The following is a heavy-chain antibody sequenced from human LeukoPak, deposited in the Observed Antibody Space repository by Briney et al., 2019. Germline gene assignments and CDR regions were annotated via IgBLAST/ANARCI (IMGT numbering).Heavy chain of an antibody. V-gene: IGHV3-48*03. CDR1: GFTFSSYE. CDR3: AREGYSYDIDY. J-gene: IGHJ4*02. Sequence: GGSLRLSCAASGFTFSSYEMNWVRQAPGKGLEWVSYISSSGSTIYYADSVKGRFTISRDNAKNSLYLQMNSLRAEDMAVYYCAREGYSYDIDYWGQGTLVTVSS. CDR2: ISSSGSTI. D-gene: IGHD5-18*01.